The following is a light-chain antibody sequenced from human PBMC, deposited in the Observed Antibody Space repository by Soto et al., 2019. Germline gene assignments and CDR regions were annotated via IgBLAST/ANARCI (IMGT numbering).Light chain of an antibody. CDR3: CSYAGSYTYV. CDR1: SSDVGGYNY. Sequence: QSALTQPRSVSGSPGQSVTISCTGTSSDVGGYNYVSWYQQHPNKVPKLMIYDVRKRPSGVPDRFSGSKSGNTASLTISGLQAEDEADYYCCSYAGSYTYVFGTGTKLTVL. J-gene: IGLJ1*01. CDR2: DVR. V-gene: IGLV2-11*01.